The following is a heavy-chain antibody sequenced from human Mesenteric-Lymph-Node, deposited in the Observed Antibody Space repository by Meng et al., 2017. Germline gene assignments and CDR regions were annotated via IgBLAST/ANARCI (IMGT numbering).Heavy chain of an antibody. Sequence: LVGYGGGSVHPVPSLRLSCAASVFTFNSHGMHWVRQAPGKGLEWVGLIYSDGSKTHHADSSRFTISRDNSKNTLYLQVNSLRVEDTAMYYCARDDDLSGNNLDYWGQGTLVTVSS. CDR2: IYSDGSKT. J-gene: IGHJ4*02. CDR3: ARDDDLSGNNLDY. CDR1: VFTFNSHG. V-gene: IGHV3-33*01. D-gene: IGHD3-10*01.